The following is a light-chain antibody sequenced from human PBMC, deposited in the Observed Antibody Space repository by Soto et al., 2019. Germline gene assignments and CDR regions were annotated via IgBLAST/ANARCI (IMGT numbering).Light chain of an antibody. Sequence: QSVLTQPASVSGSPGQSIAISCTGTSSDVGGYNYVSWHQQHPGKAPKVLISVVSNRPSGVSNRFCWSKSGNTASLPISGLQDEHEAAYYCRAYRRGRTFVLGIRTKVT. CDR2: VVS. J-gene: IGLJ1*01. CDR1: SSDVGGYNY. V-gene: IGLV2-14*01. CDR3: RAYRRGRTFV.